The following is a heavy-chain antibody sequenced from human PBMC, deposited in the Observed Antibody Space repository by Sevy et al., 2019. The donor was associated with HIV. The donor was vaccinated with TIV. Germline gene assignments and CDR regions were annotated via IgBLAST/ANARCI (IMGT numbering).Heavy chain of an antibody. V-gene: IGHV3-30*04. CDR3: ARDLRVDLDY. CDR1: GFTFSSYA. Sequence: GGSLRLSCAASGFTFSSYACHWVRQAPGKGLEWVAVISFDGRKTDNANSVKGRFTISKDNSKNTLHLRMGRLSGDDTAVYYCARDLRVDLDYWGQGTLVTVSS. J-gene: IGHJ4*02. CDR2: ISFDGRKT.